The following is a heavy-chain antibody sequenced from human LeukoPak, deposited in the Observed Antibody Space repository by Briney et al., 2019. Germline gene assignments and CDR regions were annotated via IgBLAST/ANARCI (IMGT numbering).Heavy chain of an antibody. D-gene: IGHD5-24*01. V-gene: IGHV1-2*02. CDR1: GYTFTGYY. Sequence: ASVTVSCKASGYTFTGYYMHWVRQAPGQGLEWMGWINPNSGGTNYAQKFQGRVTMTRDTSISTAYMELSRLRSDDTAVYYCARGVPVEMATDYWGQGTLVTVSS. J-gene: IGHJ4*02. CDR3: ARGVPVEMATDY. CDR2: INPNSGGT.